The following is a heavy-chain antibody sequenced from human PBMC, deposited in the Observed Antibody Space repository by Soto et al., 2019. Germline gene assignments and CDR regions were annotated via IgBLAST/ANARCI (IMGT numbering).Heavy chain of an antibody. Sequence: GGSLRLSCAASGFTFSDHYMSWIRQAPGKGLEWVSYISSSGTVIYYADSVRGRFTISRDNAKNSLFLQMNNLRAVDTAVYYCARMRYCTNGVCHLPRDMDVWGTGASVTVSS. CDR1: GFTFSDHY. J-gene: IGHJ6*03. CDR2: ISSSGTVI. V-gene: IGHV3-11*01. CDR3: ARMRYCTNGVCHLPRDMDV. D-gene: IGHD2-8*01.